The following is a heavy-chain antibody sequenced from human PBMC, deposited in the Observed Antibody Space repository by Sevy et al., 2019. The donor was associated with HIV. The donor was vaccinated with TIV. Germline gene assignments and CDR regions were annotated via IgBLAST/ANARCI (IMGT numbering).Heavy chain of an antibody. D-gene: IGHD5-12*01. CDR1: GFTFSGSA. V-gene: IGHV3-73*01. CDR3: TRGPQRWLQLETDY. CDR2: IRSKANSYAT. Sequence: GGSLRLSCAASGFTFSGSAMHWVRQASGKGLEWVDRIRSKANSYATAYTASVKGRFTISRDDSKNTAYLQMNSLKTEDTAVYYCTRGPQRWLQLETDYWGQGTLVTVSS. J-gene: IGHJ4*02.